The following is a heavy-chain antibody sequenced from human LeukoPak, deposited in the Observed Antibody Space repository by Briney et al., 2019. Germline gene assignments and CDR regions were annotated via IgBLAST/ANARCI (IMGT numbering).Heavy chain of an antibody. J-gene: IGHJ4*02. D-gene: IGHD5-24*01. Sequence: PSETLSLTCVVSGGSISGYYWTWIRQPPGKGLEWIGYTYYRGSSSFNPSLRSRVTISVDMSKNQVSLKLTSVTAADTAVYYCARERLVDLATIFDYWGQGALVTVPS. CDR1: GGSISGYY. V-gene: IGHV4-59*01. CDR3: ARERLVDLATIFDY. CDR2: TYYRGSS.